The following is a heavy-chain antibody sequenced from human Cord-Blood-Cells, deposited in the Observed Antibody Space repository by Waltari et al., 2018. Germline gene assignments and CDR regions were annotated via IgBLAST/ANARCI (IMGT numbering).Heavy chain of an antibody. Sequence: EVQLVESGGGLVKPGGSLRLSCAASGFTFSSYSMNWVRQAPGKGLEWVSSISSSSSYIYYADSVKGRFTIARDNAKNSLYLQMNSLRAEDTAVYYCARDPQPPTVVTLYYYGMDVWGQGTTVTVSS. CDR1: GFTFSSYS. V-gene: IGHV3-21*01. J-gene: IGHJ6*02. CDR3: ARDPQPPTVVTLYYYGMDV. D-gene: IGHD4-17*01. CDR2: ISSSSSYI.